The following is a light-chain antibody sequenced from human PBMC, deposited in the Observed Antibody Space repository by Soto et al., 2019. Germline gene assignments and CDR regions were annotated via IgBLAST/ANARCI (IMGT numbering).Light chain of an antibody. V-gene: IGKV1-39*01. J-gene: IGKJ2*01. CDR2: AAS. Sequence: DIQMTQSPSSLSASVGDRVTIACRASQSISSYLNWYQQKPGKAPKLLIYAASSLQSGVPSRFSGSGSGTDFTLTISSLQPEDFATYYCQQSYSTPYTFGQGTTVDIK. CDR3: QQSYSTPYT. CDR1: QSISSY.